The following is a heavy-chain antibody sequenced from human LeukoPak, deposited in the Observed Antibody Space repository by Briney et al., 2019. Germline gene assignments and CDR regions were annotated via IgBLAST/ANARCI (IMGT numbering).Heavy chain of an antibody. V-gene: IGHV1-2*02. CDR2: INPNSGGT. CDR3: ARDRGRDFDY. Sequence: GASVKVSCKSCVYIYTGHYMHGVRQPRGQGLEGMGWINPNSGGTNYAQKFQGRVTMTRDTSISTAYMELSRLRSDDTAVYYCARDRGRDFDYWGQGTLVTVSS. CDR1: VYIYTGHY. J-gene: IGHJ4*02. D-gene: IGHD1-26*01.